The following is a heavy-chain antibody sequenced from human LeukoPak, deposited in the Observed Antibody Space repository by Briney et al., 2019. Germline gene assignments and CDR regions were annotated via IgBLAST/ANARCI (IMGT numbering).Heavy chain of an antibody. Sequence: PGGSLRLSCAASGFAFSSYRMNWVRQAPGKGLVWVSRINSDGSTTNYADSVKGRFTISRDNAKNTLYLQMNSLRAEDTAMYYCAREEWYCRYWGRGTLVTVSS. V-gene: IGHV3-74*01. CDR1: GFAFSSYR. D-gene: IGHD2/OR15-2a*01. CDR3: AREEWYCRY. CDR2: INSDGSTT. J-gene: IGHJ4*02.